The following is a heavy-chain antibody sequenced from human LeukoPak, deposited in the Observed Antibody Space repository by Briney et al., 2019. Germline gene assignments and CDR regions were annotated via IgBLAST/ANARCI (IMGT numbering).Heavy chain of an antibody. Sequence: ASVKVSCKASGYTFTGYYMHWVRQAPGQGLEWMGWINPNSGGTNYAQKLQGRVTMTRDTSISTAYMELSRLRSDDTAVYYCARADARRTMIVVVMGYWGQGTLVTVSS. CDR2: INPNSGGT. V-gene: IGHV1-2*02. CDR3: ARADARRTMIVVVMGY. D-gene: IGHD3-22*01. CDR1: GYTFTGYY. J-gene: IGHJ4*02.